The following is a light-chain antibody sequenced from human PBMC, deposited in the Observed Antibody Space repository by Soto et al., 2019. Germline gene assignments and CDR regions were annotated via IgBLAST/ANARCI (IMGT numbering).Light chain of an antibody. CDR1: SSDIGGYTY. V-gene: IGLV2-8*01. Sequence: QSALTQPPSASGSPGQSVTISCTGTSSDIGGYTYVSWYQHHPGKAPKLMIYEVSQRPSGVPDRFSGSKSGNTASLTVSGLEAEDEADYYCTSYAGSNSYVFGTVTKLTVL. CDR2: EVS. J-gene: IGLJ1*01. CDR3: TSYAGSNSYV.